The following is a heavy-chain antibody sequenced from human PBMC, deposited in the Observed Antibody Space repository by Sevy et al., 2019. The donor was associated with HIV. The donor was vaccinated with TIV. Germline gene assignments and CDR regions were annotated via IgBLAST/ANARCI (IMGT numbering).Heavy chain of an antibody. J-gene: IGHJ4*02. CDR3: ASLDH. Sequence: SETLSLTCAVYGGSFSGYYWRWIRQPPGKGLEWIGEINHTGGTNYNPSLKSRVTISVVKSKNQFSLRLTSITAADTAMYYCASLDHWGQGTLVTVSS. V-gene: IGHV4-34*01. CDR2: INHTGGT. CDR1: GGSFSGYY.